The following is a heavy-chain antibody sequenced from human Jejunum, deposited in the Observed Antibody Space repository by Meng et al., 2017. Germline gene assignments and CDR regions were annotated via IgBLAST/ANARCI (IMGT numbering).Heavy chain of an antibody. CDR2: ISGSGATT. J-gene: IGHJ3*02. Sequence: GGSLRLSCAASGLTFSTYAMSWVRQAPGKGLEWVSGISGSGATTYYADSVKGRFTISRDNSKNPLYLQVDSLRAEDTAVYYCAKDLMGATPSNAFDIWGQGTMVTVSS. D-gene: IGHD1-26*01. CDR1: GLTFSTYA. V-gene: IGHV3-23*01. CDR3: AKDLMGATPSNAFDI.